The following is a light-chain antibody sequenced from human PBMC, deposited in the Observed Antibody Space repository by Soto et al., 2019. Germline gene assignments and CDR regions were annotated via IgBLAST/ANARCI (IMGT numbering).Light chain of an antibody. V-gene: IGLV2-14*01. J-gene: IGLJ2*01. CDR1: SRDVGGYNY. Sequence: QSVLTQPASVSGSPGQSITISCTGTSRDVGGYNYVSWHQQHPGKAPKVIITEVSNRPSGVSNRFSGSKSGNTASLTISGLQAEDEADYYCQSYDADFVIFGGGTKLTVL. CDR3: QSYDADFVI. CDR2: EVS.